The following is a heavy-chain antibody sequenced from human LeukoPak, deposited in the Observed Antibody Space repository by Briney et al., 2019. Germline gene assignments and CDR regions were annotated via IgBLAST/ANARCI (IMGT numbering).Heavy chain of an antibody. Sequence: PGGSLRLSCAASGFTLSSYVMNWVRQAPGKGLEWVSSISSSSSYIYYADSVKGRFTISRDNAKNSLYLQMNSLRAEDTAVYYCARDTLYGDSGAFDIWGQGTMVTVSS. CDR1: GFTLSSYV. V-gene: IGHV3-21*01. CDR3: ARDTLYGDSGAFDI. CDR2: ISSSSSYI. D-gene: IGHD4-17*01. J-gene: IGHJ3*02.